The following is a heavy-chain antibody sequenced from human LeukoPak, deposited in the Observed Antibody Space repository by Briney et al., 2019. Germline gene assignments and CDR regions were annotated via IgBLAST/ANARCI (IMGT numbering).Heavy chain of an antibody. V-gene: IGHV3-53*01. CDR2: IYSGGTT. D-gene: IGHD3-10*01. J-gene: IGHJ4*02. CDR3: AKLKGWYGEGYFDY. Sequence: KPGGSLRLSCAASRFTVSSNYMSWVRQPPGKGLEWVSVIYSGGTTFYADSVKGRFTISRDNSKNTLYLQMNSLRADDTAVYYCAKLKGWYGEGYFDYWGQGTVVTVSS. CDR1: RFTVSSNY.